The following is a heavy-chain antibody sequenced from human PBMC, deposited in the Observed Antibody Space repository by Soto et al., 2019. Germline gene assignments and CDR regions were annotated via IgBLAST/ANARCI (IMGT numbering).Heavy chain of an antibody. Sequence: PSVKVSCKASGYTLTSYAMHWVRQAPGQRLEWMGWINGGNGDTTYSQKFQGRVTITRDTSASTAYMELSSLRSEDTAVYYCARPGVAYDAFDIWGQGTMVTVSS. D-gene: IGHD3-3*01. CDR3: ARPGVAYDAFDI. V-gene: IGHV1-3*01. CDR2: INGGNGDT. CDR1: GYTLTSYA. J-gene: IGHJ3*02.